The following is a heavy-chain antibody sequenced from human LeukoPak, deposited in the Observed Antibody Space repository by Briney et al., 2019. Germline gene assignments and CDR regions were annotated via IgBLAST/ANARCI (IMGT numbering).Heavy chain of an antibody. V-gene: IGHV1-46*01. Sequence: ASVTVSCKASGYTFTIYCMHWVRQAPGQGLEWMGIINPSGGATTYAQQFQDRVTMTRDTSTSTVYMELSSLRSEDTAVYYCARGRTLFDYWGQGTLVTVSS. J-gene: IGHJ4*02. CDR2: INPSGGAT. CDR3: ARGRTLFDY. CDR1: GYTFTIYC.